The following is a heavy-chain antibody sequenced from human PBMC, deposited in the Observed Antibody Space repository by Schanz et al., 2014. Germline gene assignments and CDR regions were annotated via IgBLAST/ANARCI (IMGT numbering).Heavy chain of an antibody. V-gene: IGHV3-11*03. CDR3: ARNRGSGGQKKYFDL. Sequence: QVHLLESGGGLVEPGGSLRLSCAASGFSFSDYYMSWIRQAPGKGLEWISFINTGSNYINYADSVKGRFTISRDNTKNTLLLQLNSLRTAETAVYYCARNRGSGGQKKYFDLWGRGTLVTVSS. CDR2: INTGSNYI. D-gene: IGHD1-26*01. J-gene: IGHJ2*01. CDR1: GFSFSDYY.